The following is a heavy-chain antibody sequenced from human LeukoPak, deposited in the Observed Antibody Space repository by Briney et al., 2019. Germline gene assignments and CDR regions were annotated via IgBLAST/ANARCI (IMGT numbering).Heavy chain of an antibody. D-gene: IGHD3/OR15-3a*01. CDR2: IYTSGST. Sequence: KPSETLSLTCTVSGGSISSYYWSWIRQPAGKGLEWIGRIYTSGSTNYNPSLKSRVTMSVDTSKSQFSLKLSSVTAADTAVYYCARVRGTGYSYYFDYWGQGTLVTVSS. V-gene: IGHV4-4*07. CDR3: ARVRGTGYSYYFDY. CDR1: GGSISSYY. J-gene: IGHJ4*02.